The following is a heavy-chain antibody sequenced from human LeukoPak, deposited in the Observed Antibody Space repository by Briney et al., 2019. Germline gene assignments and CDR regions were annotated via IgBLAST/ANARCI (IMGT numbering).Heavy chain of an antibody. CDR3: ARLVLFLTGAIEGYNWFDP. D-gene: IGHD3-9*01. V-gene: IGHV3-7*01. CDR2: IKQDGSEK. J-gene: IGHJ5*02. CDR1: GFTFSSFW. Sequence: PGGSLRLSCAASGFTFSSFWMSWVRQAPGKGLEWVATIKQDGSEKYYVDSVKGRFTISRDNAKNSLYLQMNSLRAEDTAVYYCARLVLFLTGAIEGYNWFDPWGQGTLVTVSS.